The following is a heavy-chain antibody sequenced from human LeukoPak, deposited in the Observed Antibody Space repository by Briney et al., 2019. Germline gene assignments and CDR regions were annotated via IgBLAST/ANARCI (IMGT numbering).Heavy chain of an antibody. V-gene: IGHV3-23*01. CDR3: ARGGSYLSAFDI. Sequence: GGSLRLSCAASGFTFSTYGMSWVRQAPGKGLEWVSAISSSGGSTYYADSVKGRFTISRDSSKNTLYLLMSSLRAEDTAVYYCARGGSYLSAFDIWGQGTMVTVSS. J-gene: IGHJ3*02. CDR2: ISSSGGST. D-gene: IGHD1-26*01. CDR1: GFTFSTYG.